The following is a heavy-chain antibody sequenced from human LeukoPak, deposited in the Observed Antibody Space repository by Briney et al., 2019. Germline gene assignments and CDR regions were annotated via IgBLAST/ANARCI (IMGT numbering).Heavy chain of an antibody. V-gene: IGHV3-30*02. CDR2: IRFDGSNK. J-gene: IGHJ4*02. Sequence: PGGSLRLSCAASGFTFSSYGMHWVRQAPGKGLEWVAFIRFDGSNKYYADSVKGRITISRDNSKNTLYLQMNSLRPEDTAVYYCAKDSKSWKTYYYASGSYHFDYWGQGTLVTVSS. D-gene: IGHD3-10*01. CDR3: AKDSKSWKTYYYASGSYHFDY. CDR1: GFTFSSYG.